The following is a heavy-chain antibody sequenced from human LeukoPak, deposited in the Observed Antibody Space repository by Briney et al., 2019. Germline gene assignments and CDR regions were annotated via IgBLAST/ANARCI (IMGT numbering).Heavy chain of an antibody. J-gene: IGHJ4*02. V-gene: IGHV2-70*11. Sequence: SGPTLVNPTQTLTLTCTFSGFSLTTSGMCVSWIRQPPGKALEWLARIEWDDAKYYNTSLKTRLTVSNDTSKNQVVLTMTNMDPVDTATYYCARISRTMGPHFDYWGQGTLVTVSS. CDR1: GFSLTTSGMC. CDR3: ARISRTMGPHFDY. CDR2: IEWDDAK. D-gene: IGHD3-10*01.